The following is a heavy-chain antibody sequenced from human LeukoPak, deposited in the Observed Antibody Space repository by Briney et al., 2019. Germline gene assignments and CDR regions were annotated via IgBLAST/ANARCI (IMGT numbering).Heavy chain of an antibody. CDR2: INPNSGGT. D-gene: IGHD3-10*01. Sequence: ASVKVSCKASGYTFTGYYMHWVGQAPGQGLEWMGWINPNSGGTNYAQRFQGRVTMTRDTSISTAYMVLNRLRSDDTAVYYCAREYYYGSGNYYNRIDYWGQGTLVTVSS. V-gene: IGHV1-2*02. CDR3: AREYYYGSGNYYNRIDY. J-gene: IGHJ4*02. CDR1: GYTFTGYY.